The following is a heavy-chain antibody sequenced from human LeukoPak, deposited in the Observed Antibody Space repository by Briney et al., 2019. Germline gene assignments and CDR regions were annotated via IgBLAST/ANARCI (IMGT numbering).Heavy chain of an antibody. V-gene: IGHV3-30*04. J-gene: IGHJ3*02. CDR3: ARVIRGYFDWFSLGGAFDI. Sequence: GRSLRLSCAASGFTFSSYAMHWVRQAPGKGLEWVAVISYDGSNKYYADSVKGRFTISRDNSKNTLYLQMNGLRAEDTAVYYCARVIRGYFDWFSLGGAFDIWGQGTMVTVSS. D-gene: IGHD3-9*01. CDR1: GFTFSSYA. CDR2: ISYDGSNK.